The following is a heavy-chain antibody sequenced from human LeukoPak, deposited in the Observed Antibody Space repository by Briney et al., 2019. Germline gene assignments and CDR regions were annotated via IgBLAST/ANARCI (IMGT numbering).Heavy chain of an antibody. CDR1: GGSFSGYY. J-gene: IGHJ3*02. CDR3: ARHAGWLFHFAFDI. CDR2: INHSGST. V-gene: IGHV4-34*01. D-gene: IGHD3-22*01. Sequence: SETLSLTCAVYGGSFSGYYWSWIRQPPGKGLEWIGEINHSGSTNYNPSLKSRVTISVDTSKNQFSLKLSSVTAADTAVYYCARHAGWLFHFAFDIWGQGTMVTVSS.